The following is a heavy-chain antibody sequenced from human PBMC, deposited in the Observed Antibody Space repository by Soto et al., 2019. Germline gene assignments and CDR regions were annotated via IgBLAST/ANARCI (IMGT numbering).Heavy chain of an antibody. Sequence: GGSLRLSCAASGFTFSSYWMSWVRQAPVNGLEFVANIKQYLSEKYYVDSVKGRFTISRYNAKNSLYLQMNSLRAEYTAVYYCARDRGYGEGDWGQGTLVTVSS. CDR2: IKQYLSEK. J-gene: IGHJ4*02. CDR3: ARDRGYGEGD. D-gene: IGHD2-21*01. V-gene: IGHV3-7*01. CDR1: GFTFSSYW.